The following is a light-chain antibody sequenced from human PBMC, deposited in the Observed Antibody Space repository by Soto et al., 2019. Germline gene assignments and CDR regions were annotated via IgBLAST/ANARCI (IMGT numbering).Light chain of an antibody. CDR3: QNDNCVPIT. Sequence: DVELCQSPPTLSTSIQDRVTITCRASQRISTWLAWYQQKPGKAPKLLIYDASSLESGVPSRFSGSGSGTDFSLTISSLQPEDVATYYCQNDNCVPITFGQGTLLAI. CDR1: QRISTW. V-gene: IGKV1-5*01. J-gene: IGKJ5*01. CDR2: DAS.